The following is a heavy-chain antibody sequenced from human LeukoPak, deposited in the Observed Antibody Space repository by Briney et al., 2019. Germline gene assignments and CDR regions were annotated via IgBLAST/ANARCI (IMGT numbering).Heavy chain of an antibody. CDR1: GGSFSGYY. CDR2: INHSGST. J-gene: IGHJ1*01. V-gene: IGHV4-34*01. CDR3: ARGHSSGYYYYYFQH. Sequence: SETLSLTCAVYGGSFSGYYWSWIRQPPGKGLEWIGEINHSGSTNYNPSFKSRVTISVDTSKNQISLKLSSVTAADTAVYYCARGHSSGYYYYYFQHWGQGTLVTVSS. D-gene: IGHD3-22*01.